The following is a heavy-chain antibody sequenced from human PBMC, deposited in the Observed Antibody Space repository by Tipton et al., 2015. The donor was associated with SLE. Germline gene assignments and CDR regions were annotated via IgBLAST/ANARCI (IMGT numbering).Heavy chain of an antibody. V-gene: IGHV3-9*01. J-gene: IGHJ3*02. Sequence: SLRLSCAASGFIFDDYVMHWVRQAPGKGLEWVSGISWNSNSIGYADSVKGRFTISRNNAKNSLYLQMNSLRPEDTAFYYCAKVPISSGWYSRTSDAFDIWGQGTMVTVSS. CDR3: AKVPISSGWYSRTSDAFDI. CDR1: GFIFDDYV. CDR2: ISWNSNSI. D-gene: IGHD6-19*01.